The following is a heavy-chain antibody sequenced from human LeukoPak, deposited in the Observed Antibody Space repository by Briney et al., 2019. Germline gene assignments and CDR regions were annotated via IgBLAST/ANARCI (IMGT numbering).Heavy chain of an antibody. CDR1: GFTFSSYA. D-gene: IGHD6-13*01. Sequence: PGGSLRLSCAASGFTFSSYAMSWVRQAPGKGLERVSAISGSGGSTYYADSVKGRFTISRDNSKNTLYLQMNSLRAEDTAVYYCAKGVAAAGYYYYMDVWGKGTTVTVSS. J-gene: IGHJ6*03. V-gene: IGHV3-23*01. CDR3: AKGVAAAGYYYYMDV. CDR2: ISGSGGST.